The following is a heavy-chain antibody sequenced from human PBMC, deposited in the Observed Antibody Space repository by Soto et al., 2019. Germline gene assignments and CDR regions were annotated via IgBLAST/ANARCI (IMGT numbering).Heavy chain of an antibody. V-gene: IGHV3-53*04. J-gene: IGHJ4*02. CDR3: ARGGNPNYC. CDR1: GFSVSRNY. D-gene: IGHD4-4*01. CDR2: IYSGGST. Sequence: EVQLEESGGGLVQPGGSLRLSCVVSGFSVSRNYMSWVRQAPGKGLEWVSVIYSGGSTYYADSVKGRFTISRHNSKNTLYLQMNSLIAEDTAVYYCARGGNPNYCWGQGTLVTVSS.